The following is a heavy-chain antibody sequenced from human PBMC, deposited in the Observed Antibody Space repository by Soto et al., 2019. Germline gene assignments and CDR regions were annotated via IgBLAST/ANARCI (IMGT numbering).Heavy chain of an antibody. J-gene: IGHJ5*02. CDR1: RSSISSRGYY. CDR3: ASQLLWVNWFDP. CDR2: IYYSGST. V-gene: IGHV4-31*03. Sequence: PSETLSLTCTVSRSSISSRGYYCSWIRQHPGKGLEWIGYIYYSGSTYYNPSLKSRVTISVDTSKNQFSLKLSSVTAADTAVYYCASQLLWVNWFDPWGQGTLVTVS. D-gene: IGHD2-2*01.